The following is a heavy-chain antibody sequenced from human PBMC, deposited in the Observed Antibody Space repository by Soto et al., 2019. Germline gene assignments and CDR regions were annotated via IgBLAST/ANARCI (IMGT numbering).Heavy chain of an antibody. J-gene: IGHJ5*02. CDR3: ARDGHSSGWS. CDR2: TSHRGSN. D-gene: IGHD6-19*01. CDR1: GGSITSSAW. Sequence: QVQLHESGPGLVKPSGTLSLTCTVSGGSITSSAWWTLVRQPQGKGLEWIGETSHRGSNTYKPSLKSRVTLSVDKSNTQFSLKLNSVTAEDTAVYYCARDGHSSGWSWGQGPLVTVSS. V-gene: IGHV4-4*02.